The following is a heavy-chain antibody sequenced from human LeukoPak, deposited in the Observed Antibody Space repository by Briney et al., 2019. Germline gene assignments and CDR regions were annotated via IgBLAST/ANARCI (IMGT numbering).Heavy chain of an antibody. CDR1: GFSISSGHY. CDR3: ARIFIRNGYSSYFDC. CDR2: VYQSGTT. Sequence: SETLSLTCTVSGFSISSGHYWGWVRQPPGAGLEWIGSVYQSGTTYYNPSLKSRVTTSVDMSKNQFSLRLRPVTAADTAVYYCARIFIRNGYSSYFDCWGQGTVVTVSS. J-gene: IGHJ4*02. D-gene: IGHD5-18*01. V-gene: IGHV4-38-2*02.